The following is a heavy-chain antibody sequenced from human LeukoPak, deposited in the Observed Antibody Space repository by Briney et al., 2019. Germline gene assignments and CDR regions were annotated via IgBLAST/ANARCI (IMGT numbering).Heavy chain of an antibody. D-gene: IGHD2/OR15-2a*01. V-gene: IGHV3-7*01. CDR3: ARERVTTTSFDY. CDR2: IKQDGSAK. J-gene: IGHJ4*02. CDR1: GFTFTNYW. Sequence: GGSLRLSCAASGFTFTNYWMNWLRQAPRKGLEWVANIKQDGSAKNYVDSVKGRFTISRDNAKNSLYLQMNNLRVEDTAVYYCARERVTTTSFDYWGQGVLVTVSS.